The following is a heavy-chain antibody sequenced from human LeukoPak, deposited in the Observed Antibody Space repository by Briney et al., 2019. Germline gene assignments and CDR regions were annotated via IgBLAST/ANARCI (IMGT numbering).Heavy chain of an antibody. CDR2: ISSNGGST. CDR3: AREQRGVMITFGGVFDY. CDR1: GFTFSSYA. Sequence: PGGTLRLSCAASGFTFSSYALHWVRQAPGEGLEFVSAISSNGGSTYYANSVKSRFTISRDNSKNTLYLQMGSLRAEDMAVYYCAREQRGVMITFGGVFDYWGQGTLVTVSS. J-gene: IGHJ4*02. V-gene: IGHV3-64*01. D-gene: IGHD3-16*01.